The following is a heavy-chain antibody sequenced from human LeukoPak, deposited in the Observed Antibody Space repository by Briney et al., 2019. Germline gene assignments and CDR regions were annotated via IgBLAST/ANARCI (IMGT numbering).Heavy chain of an antibody. V-gene: IGHV4-34*01. D-gene: IGHD2-8*02. Sequence: SETLSLTCAVYGGSFSGYYWSWIRQPPGKGLEWIGEINHSGSTNYNPSLKSRVTISVDTSKNQFSLKLSSVTAADTAVYYCASSMATGEVAYWGQGTLVTVSS. CDR2: INHSGST. CDR3: ASSMATGEVAY. CDR1: GGSFSGYY. J-gene: IGHJ4*02.